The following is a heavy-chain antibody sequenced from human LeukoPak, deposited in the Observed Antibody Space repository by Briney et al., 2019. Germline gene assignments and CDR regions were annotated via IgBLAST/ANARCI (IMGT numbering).Heavy chain of an antibody. CDR2: IYYSGST. D-gene: IGHD6-13*01. CDR3: ARYQQRYYYYGMDV. Sequence: SETLSLTCTVSGGSISSSSYYWGWIRQPPGKGLEWIGSIYYSGSTYYNPSLKSRVTISVDTSKNQFSLKLSSVTAADTAVYYCARYQQRYYYYGMDVWGQGTTVTVSS. V-gene: IGHV4-39*07. J-gene: IGHJ6*02. CDR1: GGSISSSSYY.